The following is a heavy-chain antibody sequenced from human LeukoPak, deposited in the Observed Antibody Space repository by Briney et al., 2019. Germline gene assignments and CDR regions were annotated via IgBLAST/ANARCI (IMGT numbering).Heavy chain of an antibody. Sequence: NPGGSLRLSCAASGFTFSNYNMNWVRQAPGKGLEWVSYISSRGSYTYYADSVKGRFTISRDNVKNSLYLQMNSLRAEDTAVYYCARIDAFDIWGQGTMVTVSS. V-gene: IGHV3-21*04. CDR2: ISSRGSYT. CDR3: ARIDAFDI. J-gene: IGHJ3*02. CDR1: GFTFSNYN.